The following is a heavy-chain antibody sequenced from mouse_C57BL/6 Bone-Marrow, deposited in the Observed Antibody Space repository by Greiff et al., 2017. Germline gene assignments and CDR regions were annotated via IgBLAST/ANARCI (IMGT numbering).Heavy chain of an antibody. CDR2: ISDGGSYT. J-gene: IGHJ1*03. V-gene: IGHV5-4*01. D-gene: IGHD1-1*01. Sequence: EVQGVESGGGLVKPGGSLKLSCAASGFTFSSYAMSWVRQTPEKRLEWVATISDGGSYTYYPVNVKGRFTNSRDNAKNNPYLQMSHLKSEDTSMYYCARLDTTVVAHWYFDVWGTGTTVTVSS. CDR1: GFTFSSYA. CDR3: ARLDTTVVAHWYFDV.